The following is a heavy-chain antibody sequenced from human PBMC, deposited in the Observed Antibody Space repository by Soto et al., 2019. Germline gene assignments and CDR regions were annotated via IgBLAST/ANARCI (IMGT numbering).Heavy chain of an antibody. Sequence: GGSLRLSCAASGFTVSSNYMSWVRQAPGKGLEWVSVIYSGGSTYYADSVKGRFTISRHNSKNTLYLQMNSLRAEDTAVYYCARAHIAAAGNDAFDIWGQGTMVTVSS. CDR1: GFTVSSNY. J-gene: IGHJ3*02. D-gene: IGHD6-13*01. CDR2: IYSGGST. CDR3: ARAHIAAAGNDAFDI. V-gene: IGHV3-53*04.